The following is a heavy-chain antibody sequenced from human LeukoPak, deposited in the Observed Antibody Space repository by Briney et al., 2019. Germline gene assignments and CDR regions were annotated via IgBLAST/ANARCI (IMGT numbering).Heavy chain of an antibody. Sequence: GGSLRLSCAASGFTFSYYYMSGVRQAPGKGLEWVAFIRYDGSNKYYADSVKGRFTISRDNSKNTLYLQMNSLRAEDTAVYYCAKDIAVAGTIFDYWGQGTLVTVSS. CDR2: IRYDGSNK. CDR3: AKDIAVAGTIFDY. J-gene: IGHJ4*02. D-gene: IGHD6-19*01. V-gene: IGHV3-30*02. CDR1: GFTFSYYY.